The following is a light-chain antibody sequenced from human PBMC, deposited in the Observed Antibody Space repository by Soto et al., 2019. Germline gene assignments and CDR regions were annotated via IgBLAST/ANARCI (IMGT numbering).Light chain of an antibody. CDR1: NIGSKH. V-gene: IGLV3-21*02. CDR2: DSY. Sequence: SYVLTQPPSVSVAPGQTATIPCGGDNIGSKHVQWYQQKPGQAPLLVIYDSYDRPSGIPERFSASDSGNTATLTISRVEIGDEADYYCQVWESGIDYVFGTGTQLTVL. CDR3: QVWESGIDYV. J-gene: IGLJ7*01.